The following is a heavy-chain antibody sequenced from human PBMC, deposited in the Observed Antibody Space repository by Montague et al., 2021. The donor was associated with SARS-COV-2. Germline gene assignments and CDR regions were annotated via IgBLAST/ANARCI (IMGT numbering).Heavy chain of an antibody. CDR1: GGSIGGGAYF. CDR2: VYYTGNT. J-gene: IGHJ4*02. Sequence: SETLSLTCTVSGGSIGGGAYFGAWIRQPPGKGLEWIGSVYYTGNTYYNPSLKSRVTISVDSSKNQFSLTVSSVTAADTAVYYCARRTPAGGVFDYWGQGTLVTVSS. CDR3: ARRTPAGGVFDY. D-gene: IGHD4-23*01. V-gene: IGHV4-39*01.